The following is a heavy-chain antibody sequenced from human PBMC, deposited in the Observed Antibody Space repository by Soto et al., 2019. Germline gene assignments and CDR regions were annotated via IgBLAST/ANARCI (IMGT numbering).Heavy chain of an antibody. D-gene: IGHD2-2*01. V-gene: IGHV1-18*01. Sequence: QVQLVQSGAEVKKPGASVKVSCKASGYTFTSYAISWVRQAPGKGLAWMGWISAYNGNTKYAPKLPGRVTMTTDTSTRTAYMELRSLRSADTAVYYFARDSPQHEYWGQGMRVTVSS. CDR3: ARDSPQHEY. J-gene: IGHJ4*02. CDR1: GYTFTSYA. CDR2: ISAYNGNT.